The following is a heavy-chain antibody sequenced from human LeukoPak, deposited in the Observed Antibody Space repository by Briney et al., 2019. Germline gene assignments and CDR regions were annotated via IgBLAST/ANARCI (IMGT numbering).Heavy chain of an antibody. CDR3: AKATFGVPDHLWLGELLYLYFDY. CDR2: ISGSGGST. D-gene: IGHD3-10*01. J-gene: IGHJ4*02. V-gene: IGHV3-23*01. CDR1: GFTLSSYA. Sequence: PGGSLRLSCAASGFTLSSYAMSWVRHAPGEWREWVSAISGSGGSTYYADSVKGRFTISRDNSKNTLYLQMNSLRAEDTAVYYCAKATFGVPDHLWLGELLYLYFDYGGQGTLVTVSS.